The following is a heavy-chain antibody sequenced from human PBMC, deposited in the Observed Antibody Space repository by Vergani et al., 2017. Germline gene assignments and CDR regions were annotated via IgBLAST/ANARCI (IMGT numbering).Heavy chain of an antibody. CDR3: ARHGGSGNFYHLFDS. CDR1: GGSISSGDYY. Sequence: QVQLQESGPGLVKPSQTLSLTCTVSGGSISSGDYYWSWIRQPPGKGLEWIGYIYYSGSTYNNPSLKSRVTISVDTSKNLISLKLNSVTAADTALYYCARHGGSGNFYHLFDSWGQGTLVTVSS. CDR2: IYYSGST. J-gene: IGHJ4*02. V-gene: IGHV4-30-4*08. D-gene: IGHD3-10*01.